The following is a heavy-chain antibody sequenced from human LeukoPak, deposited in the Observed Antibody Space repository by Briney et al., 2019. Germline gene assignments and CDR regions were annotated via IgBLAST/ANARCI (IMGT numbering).Heavy chain of an antibody. Sequence: ASVKVSCKASGYTFTSYAMHWVRQAPGQRLEWMGWINTGNGNTKYSQEFQGRVTITRDTSANTAYMELRSLRSDDTAVYYCARDSFTYGLGSYPLWPFDYWGQGTLVTVSS. J-gene: IGHJ4*02. D-gene: IGHD3-10*01. CDR1: GYTFTSYA. CDR2: INTGNGNT. V-gene: IGHV1-3*04. CDR3: ARDSFTYGLGSYPLWPFDY.